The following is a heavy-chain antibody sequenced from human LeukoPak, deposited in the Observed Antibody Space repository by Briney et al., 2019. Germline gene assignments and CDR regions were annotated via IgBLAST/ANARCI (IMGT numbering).Heavy chain of an antibody. V-gene: IGHV4-34*01. Sequence: SHCLSLTCALDAGSFRDYYWTWIRQPPGKGLGWMGEINHIGKTNYTPSLTSRVTISVDTSRNQFSLNLSCVTAPDTAVYYCARESTVIAKTRGGSGGFYYYHMDVWGKGTTVSVSS. J-gene: IGHJ6*03. CDR3: ARESTVIAKTRGGSGGFYYYHMDV. D-gene: IGHD4-11*01. CDR2: INHIGKT. CDR1: AGSFRDYY.